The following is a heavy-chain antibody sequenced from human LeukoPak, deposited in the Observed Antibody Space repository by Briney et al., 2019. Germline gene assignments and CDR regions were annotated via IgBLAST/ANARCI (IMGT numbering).Heavy chain of an antibody. J-gene: IGHJ4*02. Sequence: SETLSLTCTVSGGSISSYYWSWIRQPPGKGLEWIGHIYQSGSANYNSSLKSRVTISIDTSNNHFSLRVNSMTAADTAVYYCASSKDKYYYDSSGYFDYWGQGTLVTVSS. V-gene: IGHV4-59*08. CDR2: IYQSGSA. CDR1: GGSISSYY. D-gene: IGHD3-22*01. CDR3: ASSKDKYYYDSSGYFDY.